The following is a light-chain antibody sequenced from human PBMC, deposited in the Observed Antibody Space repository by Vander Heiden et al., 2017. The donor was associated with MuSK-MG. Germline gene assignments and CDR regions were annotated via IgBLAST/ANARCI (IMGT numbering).Light chain of an antibody. V-gene: IGKV1-39*01. J-gene: IGKJ4*01. CDR3: QQSHSSPFS. CDR2: GAS. Sequence: DIQMTQSPSSVSASVGDRVTITCQVPNLLIYGASNLHTGVPSRFSGSGSGTDFTLTISSLQPEDFATYSCQQSHSSPFSFGGGTKVEIK.